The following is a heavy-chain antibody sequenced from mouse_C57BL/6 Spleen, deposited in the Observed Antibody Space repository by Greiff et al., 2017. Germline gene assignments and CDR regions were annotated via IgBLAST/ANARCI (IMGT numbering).Heavy chain of an antibody. V-gene: IGHV1-19*01. CDR1: GYTFTDYY. CDR2: INPYNGGT. Sequence: VQLQQSGPVLVKPGASVKMSCKASGYTFTDYYMNWVKQSHGKSLEWIGVINPYNGGTSYNQKFKGKATLTVDKSSSTAYMELNSLTSEDSAVYYCARWDTTVAMDYWGQGTSVTVSS. J-gene: IGHJ4*01. D-gene: IGHD1-1*01. CDR3: ARWDTTVAMDY.